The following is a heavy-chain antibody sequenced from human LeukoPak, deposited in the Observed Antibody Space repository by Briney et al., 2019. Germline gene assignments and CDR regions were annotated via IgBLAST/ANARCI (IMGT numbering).Heavy chain of an antibody. J-gene: IGHJ4*02. D-gene: IGHD3-10*01. CDR2: IYYSGST. V-gene: IGHV4-59*01. Sequence: SETLSLTCTVSGGSISSYYWSWIRQPPGKGLEWIGYIYYSGSTNYNPSLKSRVTISVDTSKNQFSLKLSSVTAADTAVYYCARIDYYGSGSRLALDYWGQGTLVTVSS. CDR1: GGSISSYY. CDR3: ARIDYYGSGSRLALDY.